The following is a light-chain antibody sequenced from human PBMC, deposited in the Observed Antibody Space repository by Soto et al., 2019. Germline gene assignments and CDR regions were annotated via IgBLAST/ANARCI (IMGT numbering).Light chain of an antibody. CDR1: SSDIGGYNY. Sequence: QSALTQPASVSGSPGQSITISCTGTSSDIGGYNYASWYQQHPGKAPKVMIYEVSIRPSGVSDRFYGSKSGNTASLTISGLQAEDEADYYCSSYTTSSTLVVFGGGTKLTVL. CDR3: SSYTTSSTLVV. J-gene: IGLJ2*01. V-gene: IGLV2-14*01. CDR2: EVS.